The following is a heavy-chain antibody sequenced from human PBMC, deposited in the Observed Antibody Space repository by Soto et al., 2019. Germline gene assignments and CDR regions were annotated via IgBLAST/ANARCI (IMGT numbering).Heavy chain of an antibody. CDR2: IYHSGST. V-gene: IGHV4-4*02. D-gene: IGHD2-15*01. CDR1: GGSISSSNW. CDR3: AGGGYCSGGSCSWIDN. Sequence: SETLSLTCAVSGGSISSSNWWSWVRQPPGKGLEWIGEIYHSGSTNYNPSLKSRVTISVDKSKNQFSLKLSSVTAADTAVYYCAGGGYCSGGSCSWIDNWGQGTLVTVSS. J-gene: IGHJ5*02.